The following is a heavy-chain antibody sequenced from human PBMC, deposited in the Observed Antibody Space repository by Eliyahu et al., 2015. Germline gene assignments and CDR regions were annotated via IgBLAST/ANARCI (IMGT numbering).Heavy chain of an antibody. CDR3: ARAQYNSGVFYLDS. CDR2: MNNAENSI. J-gene: IGHJ4*01. V-gene: IGHV3-74*01. D-gene: IGHD5-18*01. Sequence: EVQLVESGGGLVQPGXSLRXSCVAXGFTFSGLWMHWVRQAPGKGLVWVSRMNNAENSISYADSVKGRFTTSRDNAQNTLFLQMNNLRAEDTATYYCARAQYNSGVFYLDSWGQGTLVTVSS. CDR1: GFTFSGLW.